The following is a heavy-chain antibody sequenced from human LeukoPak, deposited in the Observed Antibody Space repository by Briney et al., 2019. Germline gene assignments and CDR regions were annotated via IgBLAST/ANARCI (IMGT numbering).Heavy chain of an antibody. CDR3: ARGPAAVHP. Sequence: RSETLSLTCAVYGYSLTNHYWIWIRQPPGEGLEWIGEILHTGSTNCDPSFQSRVTISVDTSKNQFFLNLTSVTAADTAVYYCARGPAAVHPWGQGTLVTVSS. J-gene: IGHJ5*02. CDR1: GYSLTNHY. CDR2: ILHTGST. V-gene: IGHV4-34*12. D-gene: IGHD6-13*01.